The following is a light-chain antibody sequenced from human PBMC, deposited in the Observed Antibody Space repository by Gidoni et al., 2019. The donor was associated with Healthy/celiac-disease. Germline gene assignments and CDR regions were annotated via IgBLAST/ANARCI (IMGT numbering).Light chain of an antibody. CDR2: RNN. CDR3: AAWDDSLSGSYV. Sequence: QSVLTQPPSASGTPGQRVTISCSGSSSNLGSNYVYWYQQLPGTAPKLLIYRNNQRPSGVPDRVSGSKSGTSASLAISGLRSEDEADYYCAAWDDSLSGSYVFGTGTKVTVL. V-gene: IGLV1-47*01. J-gene: IGLJ1*01. CDR1: SSNLGSNY.